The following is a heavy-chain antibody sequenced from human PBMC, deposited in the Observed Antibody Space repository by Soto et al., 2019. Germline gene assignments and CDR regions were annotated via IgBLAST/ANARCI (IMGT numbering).Heavy chain of an antibody. Sequence: GESLKISCKGSGYSFTSYWIGWVRQMPGKGLEWMGIIYPGDSDTRYSPSFQGQVTISADKSISTAYLQWSSLKASDTAMYYCARSGKLELRHYYYYGMDVWGLGTTVTVSS. CDR2: IYPGDSDT. CDR3: ARSGKLELRHYYYYGMDV. D-gene: IGHD1-7*01. J-gene: IGHJ6*02. CDR1: GYSFTSYW. V-gene: IGHV5-51*01.